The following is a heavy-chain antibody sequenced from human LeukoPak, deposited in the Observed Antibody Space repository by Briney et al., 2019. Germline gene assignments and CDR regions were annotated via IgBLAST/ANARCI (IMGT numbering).Heavy chain of an antibody. CDR3: AKGASAYYDSSGYYFYADYYFDY. CDR2: ISWNSGSI. J-gene: IGHJ4*02. D-gene: IGHD3-22*01. CDR1: GFTFDDYA. Sequence: GGSLRLSCAASGFTFDDYAMHWVRQAPGKGLEWVSGISWNSGSIGYADSVKGRFTISRDNAKNSLYLQMNSLRAEDTALYYCAKGASAYYDSSGYYFYADYYFDYWGQGTLVTVSS. V-gene: IGHV3-9*01.